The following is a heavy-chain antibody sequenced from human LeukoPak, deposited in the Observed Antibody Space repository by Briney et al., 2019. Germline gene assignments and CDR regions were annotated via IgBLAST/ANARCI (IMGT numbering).Heavy chain of an antibody. J-gene: IGHJ6*03. CDR1: GFTFSSYW. V-gene: IGHV4-34*01. CDR2: INHSGST. D-gene: IGHD6-6*01. Sequence: PGGSLRLSCAASGFTFSSYWMSWVRQAPGKGLEWIGEINHSGSTNYNPSLKSRVTISVDTSKNQFSLKLSSVTAADTAVYYCARDWGVSARPGYMDVWGKGTTVTVSS. CDR3: ARDWGVSARPGYMDV.